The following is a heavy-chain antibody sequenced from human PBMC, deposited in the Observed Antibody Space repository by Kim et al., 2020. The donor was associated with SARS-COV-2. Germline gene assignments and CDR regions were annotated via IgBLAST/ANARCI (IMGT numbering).Heavy chain of an antibody. V-gene: IGHV3-15*01. Sequence: GGSLRLSCAASGFTFSNAWMSWVRQAPGKGLEWVGRIKSKTDGGTTDYAAPVKGRFTISRDDSKNTLYLQMNSLKTEDTAVYYCTTDPNTSCSYYYYGMDVWGQGTTVTVSS. D-gene: IGHD2-2*01. CDR2: IKSKTDGGTT. CDR3: TTDPNTSCSYYYYGMDV. CDR1: GFTFSNAW. J-gene: IGHJ6*02.